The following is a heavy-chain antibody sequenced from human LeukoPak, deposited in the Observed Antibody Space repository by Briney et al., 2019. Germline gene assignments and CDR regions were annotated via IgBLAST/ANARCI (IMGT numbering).Heavy chain of an antibody. CDR3: ARSMVVTAPPVGWFDP. CDR2: INPNSGGT. CDR1: GYTFTGYY. Sequence: GASVKVSCKASGYTFTGYYMHWVRQAPGQGLEWMGWINPNSGGTNYAQKFQGRVTMTRDTSISTAYMELSRLRSDDTAVYHCARSMVVTAPPVGWFDPWGQGTLVTVSS. D-gene: IGHD2-21*02. V-gene: IGHV1-2*02. J-gene: IGHJ5*02.